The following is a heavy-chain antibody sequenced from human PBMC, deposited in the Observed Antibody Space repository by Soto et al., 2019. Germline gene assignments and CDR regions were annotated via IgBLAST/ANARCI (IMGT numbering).Heavy chain of an antibody. CDR3: ASSWFGEVKYFDF. D-gene: IGHD3-10*01. CDR1: GFTFSDPY. J-gene: IGHJ4*02. Sequence: EVQMVESGGGLVQPGGSLRLSCAASGFTFSDPYMDWVRQAPGKGLEWVGRVRNKANRYTTEYAESVKGRFTISRDDTKDSLFLQMNSLKTEETAVYYCASSWFGEVKYFDFWGQGTLVTVSS. V-gene: IGHV3-72*01. CDR2: VRNKANRYTT.